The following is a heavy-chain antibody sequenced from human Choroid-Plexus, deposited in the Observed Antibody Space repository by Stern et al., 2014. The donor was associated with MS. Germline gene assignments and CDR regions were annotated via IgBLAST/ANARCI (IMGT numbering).Heavy chain of an antibody. Sequence: QVQLVQSGGGVVQPGRPLRLSCVASGFTFGSCAMHWVRQAPGKGLEWVAGVSYDGSNKYYADSWKGRFTISRDNSQNTLYMQMSSLRPEDTAVYYCAKDRQYLTYFFDHWGHGSLVTVSS. CDR1: GFTFGSCA. J-gene: IGHJ5*02. CDR2: VSYDGSNK. D-gene: IGHD2-8*01. V-gene: IGHV3-30*18. CDR3: AKDRQYLTYFFDH.